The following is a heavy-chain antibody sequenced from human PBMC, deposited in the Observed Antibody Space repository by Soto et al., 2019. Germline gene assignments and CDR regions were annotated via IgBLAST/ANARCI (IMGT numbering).Heavy chain of an antibody. D-gene: IGHD3-3*01. V-gene: IGHV4-39*01. CDR1: GGSTSTSSYY. CDR3: AVEEIDRSGYRYILVVD. CDR2: ISYSGNT. Sequence: GSGGSTSTSSYYLFLLLLPPGKGLEWIGSISYSGNTYYNPSLKSRVTISVDTSKNQFSLKLSSVTAADTAVYYCAVEEIDRSGYRYILVVDWG. J-gene: IGHJ6*01.